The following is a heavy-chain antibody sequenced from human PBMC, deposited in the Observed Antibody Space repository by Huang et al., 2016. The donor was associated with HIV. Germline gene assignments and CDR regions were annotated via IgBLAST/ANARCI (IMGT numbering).Heavy chain of an antibody. D-gene: IGHD3-9*01. CDR1: GFNFSAYW. Sequence: EVHLVESGGDLVQPGGSLRLSCVASGFNFSAYWMSWVRQAPGKGLEWVDNIKQDGSEKNYVDSVKGRFTISIDNAKNSVYLQLTSLRAEDTTVYYCARGGIYYDVLTGRHYYYNGLDVWGQGTTVTVSS. J-gene: IGHJ6*02. CDR3: ARGGIYYDVLTGRHYYYNGLDV. CDR2: IKQDGSEK. V-gene: IGHV3-7*01.